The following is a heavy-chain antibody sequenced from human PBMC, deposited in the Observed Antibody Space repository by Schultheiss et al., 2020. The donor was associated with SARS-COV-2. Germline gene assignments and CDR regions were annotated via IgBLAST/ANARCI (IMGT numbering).Heavy chain of an antibody. J-gene: IGHJ6*03. CDR3: ARDRRFLVGYYMDV. D-gene: IGHD2-8*02. Sequence: GGSLRLSCAASGFTFSDYDMNWIRQAPGKGLEWVSYISSTTGYTNYADSVKGRFTISRDNAKNSLYLQMNSLRAEDTAVYYCARDRRFLVGYYMDVWGKGTTVTVSS. CDR2: ISSTTGYT. V-gene: IGHV3-11*05. CDR1: GFTFSDYD.